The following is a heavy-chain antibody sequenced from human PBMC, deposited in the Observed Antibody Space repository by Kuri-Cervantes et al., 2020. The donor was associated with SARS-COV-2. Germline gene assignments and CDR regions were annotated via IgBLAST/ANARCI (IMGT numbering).Heavy chain of an antibody. V-gene: IGHV4-59*11. CDR1: GGSISSHY. CDR2: IYYSGST. Sequence: SETLSLTCTVSGGSISSHYWSWIRQPPGKGLEWIGYIYYSGSTNYNPFLKSRVTISVDTSKNQFSLKLSSVTAADTAVYYCARDGGLHEGYSYGYIDYWGQGTLVTVSS. J-gene: IGHJ4*02. CDR3: ARDGGLHEGYSYGYIDY. D-gene: IGHD5-18*01.